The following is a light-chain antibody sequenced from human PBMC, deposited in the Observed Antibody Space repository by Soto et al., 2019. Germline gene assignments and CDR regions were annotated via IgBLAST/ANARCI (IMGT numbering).Light chain of an antibody. Sequence: QSVLTQPASVSGSPGQSITISCTGTSSDVGGYNYVSWYQQHPGKAPKLMIYDVSNRPSGVSNRFSGSKSGNTASLTISGLQAEDEADYYCSSYISSSTNVVFGGGTKVTVL. CDR3: SSYISSSTNVV. V-gene: IGLV2-14*01. CDR1: SSDVGGYNY. J-gene: IGLJ2*01. CDR2: DVS.